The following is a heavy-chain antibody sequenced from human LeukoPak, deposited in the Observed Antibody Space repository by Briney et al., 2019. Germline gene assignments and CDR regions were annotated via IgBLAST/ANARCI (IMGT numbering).Heavy chain of an antibody. CDR3: RLVTTGDY. V-gene: IGHV1-2*06. CDR1: GYTFTDYY. CDR2: INLRSGGK. D-gene: IGHD3-9*01. J-gene: IGHJ4*02. Sequence: ASVKVSCKTSGYTFTDYYMHWVRQAPGQGLEWMGRINLRSGGKNYAQKFQGRVTVTRDTSISTVYMELSRLRSDDTAVYYCRLVTTGDYWGQGTLVTVSS.